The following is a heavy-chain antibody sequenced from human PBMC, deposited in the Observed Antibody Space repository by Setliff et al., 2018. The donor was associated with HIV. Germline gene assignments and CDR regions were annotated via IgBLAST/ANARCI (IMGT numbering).Heavy chain of an antibody. V-gene: IGHV1-18*01. CDR3: ARDRSSTGDYNEEHLFEY. J-gene: IGHJ4*02. D-gene: IGHD3-22*01. CDR2: ISGHNGYT. Sequence: ASVKVSCKASGYTFNDYGISWVRQAPGHGLEWMGWISGHNGYTNYAQKVQDRVTMTTATSTSTAYMELRGLRSDDTAVYYCARDRSSTGDYNEEHLFEYWGRGTLVTVSS. CDR1: GYTFNDYG.